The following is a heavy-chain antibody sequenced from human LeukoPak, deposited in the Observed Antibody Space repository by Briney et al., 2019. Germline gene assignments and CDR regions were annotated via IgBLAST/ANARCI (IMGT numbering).Heavy chain of an antibody. Sequence: GGSLRLSCTASGFTFGDYAMSWVRQAPGKGLEWVGFIRSKAYGGTTEYAASVKGRFTISRDDSKSIAYLQMNSLKTEDTAVYYCTRDQRIAVPAPSIWGQGTLVTISS. D-gene: IGHD6-19*01. J-gene: IGHJ4*02. CDR3: TRDQRIAVPAPSI. V-gene: IGHV3-49*04. CDR2: IRSKAYGGTT. CDR1: GFTFGDYA.